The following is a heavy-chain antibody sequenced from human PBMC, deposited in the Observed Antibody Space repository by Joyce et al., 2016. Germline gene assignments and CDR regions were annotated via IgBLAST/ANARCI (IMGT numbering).Heavy chain of an antibody. CDR3: ARGGIVYDYSMDL. D-gene: IGHD3-22*01. CDR2: ISSDSTYL. V-gene: IGHV3-21*02. CDR1: GFTFSTSS. Sequence: EVQLVESGGGLVKPGGSLRISCAAFGFTFSTSSMSWFRRAPGKGLEWVSAISSDSTYLFYADSVKGRFTVSRDNAKNSLYLQMNSLRAEDTAVFFCARGGIVYDYSMDLWGQGTTVTVSS. J-gene: IGHJ6*02.